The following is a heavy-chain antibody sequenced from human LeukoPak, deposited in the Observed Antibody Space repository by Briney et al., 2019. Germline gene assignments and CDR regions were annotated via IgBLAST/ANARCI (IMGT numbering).Heavy chain of an antibody. V-gene: IGHV3-30*18. J-gene: IGHJ3*02. D-gene: IGHD2-15*01. CDR3: AKGVLSYCSGGSCLADAFDI. CDR1: GFTFSSYG. CDR2: ISYDGSNK. Sequence: GRSLRLSCAASGFTFSSYGMHWVRQAPGKGLEWVAVISYDGSNKYYADSVKGRFTIYRDNSKNTLYLQMNSLRAEDTAVYYCAKGVLSYCSGGSCLADAFDIWGQGTMVTVSS.